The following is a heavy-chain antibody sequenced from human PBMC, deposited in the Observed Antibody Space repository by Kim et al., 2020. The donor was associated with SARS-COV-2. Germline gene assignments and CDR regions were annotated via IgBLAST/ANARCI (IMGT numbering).Heavy chain of an antibody. J-gene: IGHJ4*02. V-gene: IGHV3-23*01. CDR2: ISGSGGST. CDR3: AKDTPMVYRRGFYYFDY. D-gene: IGHD2-8*01. CDR1: GFTFSSYA. Sequence: GGSLRLSCAASGFTFSSYAMSWVRQAPGKGLEWVSAISGSGGSTYYADSVKGRFTISRDNSKNTLYLQMNSLRAEDTAVYYCAKDTPMVYRRGFYYFDYWGQGTLVTVSS.